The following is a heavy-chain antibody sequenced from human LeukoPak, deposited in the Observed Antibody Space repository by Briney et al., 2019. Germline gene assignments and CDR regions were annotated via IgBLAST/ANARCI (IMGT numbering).Heavy chain of an antibody. D-gene: IGHD7-27*01. CDR1: GFNFDQYA. Sequence: PGRSLRLSCVASGFNFDQYAMFWVRQAPGKGLEWVTGITWNSGTIAYAGSVKGRFTISRDNAKSSLYLQMNSLRTEDTALYYCVRSVGSDWGHFDFRGQGTLVSVSS. CDR2: ITWNSGTI. CDR3: VRSVGSDWGHFDF. J-gene: IGHJ4*02. V-gene: IGHV3-9*01.